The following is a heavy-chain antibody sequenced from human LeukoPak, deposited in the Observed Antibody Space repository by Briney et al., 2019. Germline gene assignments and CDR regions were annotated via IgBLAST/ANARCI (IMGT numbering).Heavy chain of an antibody. CDR3: AILPMVRGVILDY. D-gene: IGHD3-10*01. J-gene: IGHJ4*02. CDR2: ISSSGSTI. Sequence: GGSLRLSCAASGFTSSSYEMNWVRQAPGKGLEWGSYISSSGSTIYYADSVKGRFTISRDNAKNSLYLQMNSLRAEDTAVYYCAILPMVRGVILDYWGQGTLVTVSS. CDR1: GFTSSSYE. V-gene: IGHV3-48*03.